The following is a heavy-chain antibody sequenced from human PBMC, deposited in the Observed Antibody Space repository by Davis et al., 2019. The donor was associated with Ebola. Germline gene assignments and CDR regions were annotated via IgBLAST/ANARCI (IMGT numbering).Heavy chain of an antibody. V-gene: IGHV3-30*18. J-gene: IGHJ6*02. Sequence: GGSLRLSCAASGFTFSSYGMHWVRQAPGKGLEWVAVISYDGSNKYYADSVKGRFTISRDNSKNTLSLQMNSLRAEDTAVFYCAKDRGIQLWPQYGMDVWGQGTTVTVSS. CDR2: ISYDGSNK. D-gene: IGHD5-18*01. CDR1: GFTFSSYG. CDR3: AKDRGIQLWPQYGMDV.